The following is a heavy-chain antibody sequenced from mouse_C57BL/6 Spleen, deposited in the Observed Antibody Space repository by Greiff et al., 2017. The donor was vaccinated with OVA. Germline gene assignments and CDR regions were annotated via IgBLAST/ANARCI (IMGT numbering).Heavy chain of an antibody. V-gene: IGHV5-9-1*02. D-gene: IGHD2-4*01. Sequence: EVKVVESGAGLVKPGGSLKLSCAASGFTFSSYAMSWVRQTPEKRLEWVAYISSGGDYIYYADTVKGRFTISRDNARNTLYLQMSSLKSEDTAMYYCTRDPYDYDGAMDYWGQGTSVTVSS. CDR1: GFTFSSYA. J-gene: IGHJ4*01. CDR2: ISSGGDYI. CDR3: TRDPYDYDGAMDY.